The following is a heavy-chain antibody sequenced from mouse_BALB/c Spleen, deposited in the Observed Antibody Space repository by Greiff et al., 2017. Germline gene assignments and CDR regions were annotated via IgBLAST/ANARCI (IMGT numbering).Heavy chain of an antibody. J-gene: IGHJ2*01. CDR3: ARAFYGYYDY. Sequence: EVKVEESGGGLVKPGGSLKLSCAASGFAFSSYDMSWVRQTPEKRLEWVAYISSGGGSTYYPDTVKGRFTISRDNAKNTLYLQMSSLKSEDTAMYYCARAFYGYYDYWGQGTTLTVSS. CDR2: ISSGGGST. V-gene: IGHV5-12-1*01. D-gene: IGHD1-1*01. CDR1: GFAFSSYD.